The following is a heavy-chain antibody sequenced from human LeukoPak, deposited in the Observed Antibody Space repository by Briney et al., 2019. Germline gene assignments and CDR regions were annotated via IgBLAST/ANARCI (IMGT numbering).Heavy chain of an antibody. J-gene: IGHJ4*02. CDR1: GFTFSSYR. D-gene: IGHD6-19*01. CDR2: ISSLGDNI. V-gene: IGHV3-48*03. CDR3: ARDGRGWYRNLEY. Sequence: GGSLGLSCAASGFTFSSYRMIWVRQAPGKGLEWLSYISSLGDNIYYADSVKGRFTISRDNAKNSLSLQMNSLRVEDTAVYYCARDGRGWYRNLEYWGQGTLVTVSP.